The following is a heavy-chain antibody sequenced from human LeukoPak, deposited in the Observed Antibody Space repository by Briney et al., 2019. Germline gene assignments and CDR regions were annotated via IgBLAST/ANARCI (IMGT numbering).Heavy chain of an antibody. CDR3: ARAVISRLMVRGVIGYYYGMDV. J-gene: IGHJ6*04. V-gene: IGHV3-21*01. D-gene: IGHD3-10*01. CDR1: GFTFNNAW. Sequence: GGSLRLSCAASGFTFNNAWMTWVRQAPGKGLEWVSSISSSSSYIYYADSVKGRFTISRDNAKNSLYLQMNSLRAEDTAVYYCARAVISRLMVRGVIGYYYGMDVWGKGTTATVSS. CDR2: ISSSSSYI.